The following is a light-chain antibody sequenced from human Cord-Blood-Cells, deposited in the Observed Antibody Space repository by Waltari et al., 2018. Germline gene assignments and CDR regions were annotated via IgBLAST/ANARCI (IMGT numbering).Light chain of an antibody. Sequence: DIVMTQSPDSLAVSLGERATINCKSSQSVLYSSNNKNYLAWYQQKPGQPPKLLIYWASTRESGVPDRFSGSWSGTDFTLTISSLQAEDVAVYYCQQYYSTPLTFGGGTKVESK. V-gene: IGKV4-1*01. CDR1: QSVLYSSNNKNY. CDR2: WAS. J-gene: IGKJ4*01. CDR3: QQYYSTPLT.